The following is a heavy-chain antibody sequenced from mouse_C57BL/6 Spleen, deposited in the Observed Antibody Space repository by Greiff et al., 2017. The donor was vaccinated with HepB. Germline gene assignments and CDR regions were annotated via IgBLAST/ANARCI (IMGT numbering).Heavy chain of an antibody. CDR3: DRELGRGGLAY. J-gene: IGHJ3*01. D-gene: IGHD4-1*01. CDR2: IYPGDGDT. V-gene: IGHV1-82*01. Sequence: VQLQQSGPELVKPGASVKISCKASGYAFSSSWMNWVKQRPGKGLEWIGRIYPGDGDTNYNGKFKGKATLTADKSSSTAYMQLSSLTSEDSAVYFWDRELGRGGLAYWGQGTLVTVSA. CDR1: GYAFSSSW.